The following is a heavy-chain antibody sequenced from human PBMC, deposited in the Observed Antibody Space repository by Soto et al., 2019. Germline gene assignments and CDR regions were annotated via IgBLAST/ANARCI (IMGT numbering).Heavy chain of an antibody. CDR1: GFTVSSNY. V-gene: IGHV3-66*01. D-gene: IGHD3-9*01. J-gene: IGHJ3*02. CDR3: ARESRYYGWDRNLNAFDI. Sequence: GGSLRLSCAASGFTVSSNYMSWVRQAPGKGLEWVSVIYSGGSTYYADSVKGRFTISRDNSKNTLYLQMNSLRAEDTAVYYCARESRYYGWDRNLNAFDIWGQGTMVTVSS. CDR2: IYSGGST.